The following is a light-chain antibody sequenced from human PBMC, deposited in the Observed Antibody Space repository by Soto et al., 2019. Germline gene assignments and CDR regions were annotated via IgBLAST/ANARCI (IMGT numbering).Light chain of an antibody. J-gene: IGKJ3*01. CDR1: QSVSSTY. CDR2: GAS. CDR3: QQYGVSPQS. Sequence: EIVLTQSPGTLSLSPGKRATLSCRASQSVSSTYLAWYQQKPGQAPRLLIYGASSRATGIPDRFSGSGSGTDFTLTIRRLEPEDFAVYFCQQYGVSPQSYGPGTKVDIK. V-gene: IGKV3-20*01.